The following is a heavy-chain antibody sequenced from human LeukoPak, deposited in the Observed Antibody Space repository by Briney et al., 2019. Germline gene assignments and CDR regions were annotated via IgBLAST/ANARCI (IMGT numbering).Heavy chain of an antibody. CDR2: ISAYNGNT. Sequence: ASVKVSCKASGYTFTSYGISWVRQAPGQGLEWMGWISAYNGNTNYAQKLQGRVTMTTDTSTSTAYMELRSLRSGDTAVYYCARDSPLWFGESHYYYYGMDVWGQGTTVTVSS. CDR1: GYTFTSYG. D-gene: IGHD3-10*01. CDR3: ARDSPLWFGESHYYYYGMDV. V-gene: IGHV1-18*01. J-gene: IGHJ6*02.